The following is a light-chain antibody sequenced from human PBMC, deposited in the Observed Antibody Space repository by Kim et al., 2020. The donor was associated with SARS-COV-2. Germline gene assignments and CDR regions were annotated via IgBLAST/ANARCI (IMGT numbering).Light chain of an antibody. Sequence: DIQMTQSPSSLSASVGDRVTITCQASQDISNYLNWYQQKPGKAPKLLIYDASTWETGVPSRFSGSGSGTDFTFTISSLQPDDIATYYCQQYDNRPYIVGQRTKLEIK. J-gene: IGKJ2*01. V-gene: IGKV1-33*01. CDR2: DAS. CDR1: QDISNY. CDR3: QQYDNRPYI.